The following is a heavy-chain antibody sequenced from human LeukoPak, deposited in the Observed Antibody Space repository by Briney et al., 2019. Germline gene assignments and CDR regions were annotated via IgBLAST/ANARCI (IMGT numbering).Heavy chain of an antibody. J-gene: IGHJ5*02. CDR3: AKVPPSWNLRFNWFDP. CDR2: ISSGSGYI. Sequence: PGGSLRLSCAGSGFIFSTYSMIWVRQAPGKGLEWVSSISSGSGYIYYADSVKGRFTISRDNAKNSLFLQMNSLRAEDTAVYYCAKVPPSWNLRFNWFDPWGQGTLVTVSS. CDR1: GFIFSTYS. V-gene: IGHV3-21*04. D-gene: IGHD3-3*01.